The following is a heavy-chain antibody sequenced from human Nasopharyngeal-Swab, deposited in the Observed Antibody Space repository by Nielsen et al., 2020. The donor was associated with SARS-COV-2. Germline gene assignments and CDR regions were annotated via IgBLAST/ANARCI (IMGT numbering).Heavy chain of an antibody. CDR1: GFTFSSYS. Sequence: GGSLRLSCAASGFTFSSYSMNWVRQAPGKGLEWVSSISSRSGYIYYAGSVEGRFTISRDNAKNSLYLQMHSLRAEDTAVYYCARTRYYDSSGYYPDYWGQGTLVTVSS. CDR3: ARTRYYDSSGYYPDY. J-gene: IGHJ4*02. CDR2: ISSRSGYI. V-gene: IGHV3-21*01. D-gene: IGHD3-22*01.